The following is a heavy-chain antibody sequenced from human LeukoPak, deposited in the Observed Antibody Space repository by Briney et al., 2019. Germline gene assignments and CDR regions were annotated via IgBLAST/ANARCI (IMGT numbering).Heavy chain of an antibody. D-gene: IGHD5-12*01. CDR2: IIPIFGTA. V-gene: IGHV1-69*05. J-gene: IGHJ6*03. CDR3: ARALSGYTLHYYYYYMDV. Sequence: PVKVSCKASGGTFSSYAISWVRQAPGQGLEWMGGIIPIFGTANYAQKFQGRVTITTDESTSTAYMELSSLRSEDTAVYYCARALSGYTLHYYYYYMDVWGKGTTVTVSS. CDR1: GGTFSSYA.